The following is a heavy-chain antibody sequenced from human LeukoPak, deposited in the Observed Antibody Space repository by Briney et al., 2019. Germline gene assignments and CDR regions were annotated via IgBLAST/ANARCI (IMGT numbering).Heavy chain of an antibody. V-gene: IGHV1-2*02. CDR3: ARDEIAVAGTMDY. Sequence: ASVKVSCKASGYTFTGYYMHWVRQAPGQGLEWMGRINPNSGGTNYAQKFQGRVTMTRDTSISTAYMELSRLRSDDTAVYYCARDEIAVAGTMDYWGQGTLATVSS. D-gene: IGHD6-19*01. CDR1: GYTFTGYY. J-gene: IGHJ4*02. CDR2: INPNSGGT.